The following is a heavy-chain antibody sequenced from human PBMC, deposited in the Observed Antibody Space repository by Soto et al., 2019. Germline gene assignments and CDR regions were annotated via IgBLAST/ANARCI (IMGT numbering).Heavy chain of an antibody. J-gene: IGHJ3*02. CDR2: ISGSGGST. D-gene: IGHD6-19*01. V-gene: IGHV3-23*01. Sequence: GLSRAASGFTFSSYAMSWVRQAPGKGLEWVSAISGSGGSTYYADSVKGRFTISRDNSKNTLYLQMNSLRAEDTAVYYCAKHDSSGWFVFDIWGQGTMVTVSS. CDR3: AKHDSSGWFVFDI. CDR1: GFTFSSYA.